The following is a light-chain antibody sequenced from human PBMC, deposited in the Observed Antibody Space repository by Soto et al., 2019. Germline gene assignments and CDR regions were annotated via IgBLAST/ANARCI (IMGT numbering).Light chain of an antibody. V-gene: IGKV3-15*01. CDR1: HSVSSN. CDR3: QQYDNWWT. CDR2: DAS. J-gene: IGKJ1*01. Sequence: EIVMTQSPATLSVSPGERATLSCRASHSVSSNLAWYQQKPGQAPRLLIYDASTRATGIPVRFSGSGSGTEFTLTISSLQSEDFVVYYCQQYDNWWTFGQGARVEIK.